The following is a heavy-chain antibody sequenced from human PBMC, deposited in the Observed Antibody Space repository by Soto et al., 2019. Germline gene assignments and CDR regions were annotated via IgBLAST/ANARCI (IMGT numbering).Heavy chain of an antibody. V-gene: IGHV3-7*01. J-gene: IGHJ5*02. CDR2: IKQDGSEK. CDR1: GFTFSSYW. Sequence: PGGSLRLSCAASGFTFSSYWMSWVRQAPGKGLEWVANIKQDGSEKYYVDSVKGRFTISRDNAKNSLYLQMNSLRAEDTAVYYCERLHYGSGKQNWCDPWGQGNLVTVSS. D-gene: IGHD3-10*01. CDR3: ERLHYGSGKQNWCDP.